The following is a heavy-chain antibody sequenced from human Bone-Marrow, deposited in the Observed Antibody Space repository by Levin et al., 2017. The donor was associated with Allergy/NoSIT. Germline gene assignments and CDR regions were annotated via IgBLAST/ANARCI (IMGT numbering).Heavy chain of an antibody. Sequence: GGSLRLSCAASGFTFSSYSMNWVRQAPGKGLEWVAFISSSSGYIYYADSVKGRFTISRDNAKKSVYLQMNSLRAEDTAVYYCARDGPQYSSSGSWGQGTLVSVSS. J-gene: IGHJ5*02. D-gene: IGHD6-13*01. V-gene: IGHV3-21*01. CDR1: GFTFSSYS. CDR2: ISSSSGYI. CDR3: ARDGPQYSSSGS.